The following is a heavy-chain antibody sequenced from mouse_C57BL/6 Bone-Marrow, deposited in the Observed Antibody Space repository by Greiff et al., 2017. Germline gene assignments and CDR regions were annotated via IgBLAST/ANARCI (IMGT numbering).Heavy chain of an antibody. CDR3: AREGWLLPWFAY. Sequence: VKLQQSGPELVKPGASVKISCKASGYAFSSSWMNWVKQRPGKGLEWIGRIYPGDGDTNYNGKFKGKATLTADKSSSTAYMQLSSLTSEDSAVYFCAREGWLLPWFAYWGQGTLVTVSA. V-gene: IGHV1-82*01. D-gene: IGHD2-3*01. CDR1: GYAFSSSW. CDR2: IYPGDGDT. J-gene: IGHJ3*01.